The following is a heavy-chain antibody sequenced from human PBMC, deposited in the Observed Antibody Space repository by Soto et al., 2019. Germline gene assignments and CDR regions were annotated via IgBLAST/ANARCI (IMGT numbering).Heavy chain of an antibody. V-gene: IGHV3-7*01. CDR1: GFTFSSYW. J-gene: IGHJ4*02. CDR3: ARDGAEYSSSFFDY. D-gene: IGHD6-6*01. Sequence: EVQLVESGGGLVQPGGSLRLSCAASGFTFSSYWMSWVRQAPGKGLEWVANIKQDGSEKYYVDSVKGRFTISRDNAKNSRYLKMNSLRAEDTAVYYCARDGAEYSSSFFDYWGQGTLVTVSS. CDR2: IKQDGSEK.